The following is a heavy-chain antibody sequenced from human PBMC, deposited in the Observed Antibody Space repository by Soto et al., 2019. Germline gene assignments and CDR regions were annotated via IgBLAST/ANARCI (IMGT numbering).Heavy chain of an antibody. CDR3: AKDRTSGWPRNWFDP. CDR2: ISGSGGST. J-gene: IGHJ5*02. CDR1: GFTFSNYV. V-gene: IGHV3-23*01. Sequence: EVQLLESGGGLVQPGGSLRLSCAASGFTFSNYVMTWVRQAPGKGLEWVSAISGSGGSTYYADSGKGRLSISRDNSKNTLDRQMNRVRAEDTAIYFCAKDRTSGWPRNWFDPWGQGTLVTVSS. D-gene: IGHD6-19*01.